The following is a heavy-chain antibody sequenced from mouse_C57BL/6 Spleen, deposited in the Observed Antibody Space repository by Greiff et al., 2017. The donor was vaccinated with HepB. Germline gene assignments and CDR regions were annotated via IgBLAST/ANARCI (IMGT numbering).Heavy chain of an antibody. V-gene: IGHV1-82*01. Sequence: QVQLKESGPELVKPGASVKISCKASGYAFSSSWMNWVKQRPGKGLEWIGRIYPGDGDTNYNGKFKGKATLNADKSSSTAYMQLSSLTSEDSAVYCCARSIYYYGSKDAMDYWGQGTSVTVSS. CDR2: IYPGDGDT. CDR1: GYAFSSSW. J-gene: IGHJ4*01. D-gene: IGHD1-1*01. CDR3: ARSIYYYGSKDAMDY.